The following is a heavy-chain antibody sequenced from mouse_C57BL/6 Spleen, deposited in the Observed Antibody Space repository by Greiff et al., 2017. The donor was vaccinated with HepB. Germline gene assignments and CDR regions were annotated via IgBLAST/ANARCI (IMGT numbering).Heavy chain of an antibody. J-gene: IGHJ4*01. CDR3: ANLYSNYHSDY. D-gene: IGHD2-5*01. V-gene: IGHV1-80*01. CDR1: GYAFSSYW. CDR2: IYPGDGDT. Sequence: QVQLKQSGAELVKPGASVKISCKASGYAFSSYWMNWVKQRPGKGLEWIGQIYPGDGDTNYNGKFKGKATLTADKSSSTAYMQLSSLTSEDSAVYFCANLYSNYHSDYWGQGTSVTVSS.